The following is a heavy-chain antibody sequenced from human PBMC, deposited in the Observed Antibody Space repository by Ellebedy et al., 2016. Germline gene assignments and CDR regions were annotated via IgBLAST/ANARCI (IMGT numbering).Heavy chain of an antibody. Sequence: GESLKISXAASGFTFSSYSMNWVRQAPGKGLEWVSSISSSSSYIYYADSVKGRFTISRDNAKNSLYLQMNSLRAEDTAVYYCAREGYGSGDVGYWGQGTLVTVSS. CDR1: GFTFSSYS. D-gene: IGHD1-26*01. CDR3: AREGYGSGDVGY. V-gene: IGHV3-21*01. J-gene: IGHJ4*02. CDR2: ISSSSSYI.